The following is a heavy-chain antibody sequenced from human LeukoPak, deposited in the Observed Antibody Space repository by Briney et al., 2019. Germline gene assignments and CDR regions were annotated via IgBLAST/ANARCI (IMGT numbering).Heavy chain of an antibody. D-gene: IGHD3-10*01. CDR1: GGTFSSYA. CDR3: ARPNGSGSYLKSYYYYMDV. CDR2: IIPIFGTA. J-gene: IGHJ6*03. V-gene: IGHV1-69*13. Sequence: ASVRVSCKASGGTFSSYAISWVRQAPGQGLEWMGGIIPIFGTANYAQKFQGRVTITADESTSTAYMELSSLRSEDTAVYYCARPNGSGSYLKSYYYYMDVWGKGTTVTVSS.